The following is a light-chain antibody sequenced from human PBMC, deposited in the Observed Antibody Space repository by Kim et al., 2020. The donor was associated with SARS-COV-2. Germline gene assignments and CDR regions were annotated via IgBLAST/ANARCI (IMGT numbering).Light chain of an antibody. Sequence: SYELTQPPSVSVSPGQTASITCSGDKLGEKYACWYQQKPGQSPVLVIYQDNKRPSGVPERFSGSNSGNTATLTISGTQAMDEADYYCQAWDSSTAVFGGG. V-gene: IGLV3-1*01. J-gene: IGLJ3*02. CDR2: QDN. CDR1: KLGEKY. CDR3: QAWDSSTAV.